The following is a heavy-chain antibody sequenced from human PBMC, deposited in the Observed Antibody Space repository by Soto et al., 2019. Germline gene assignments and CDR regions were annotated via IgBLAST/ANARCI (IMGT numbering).Heavy chain of an antibody. CDR1: GGSFSGYY. D-gene: IGHD2-2*01. Sequence: SETLSLTCAVYGGSFSGYYWSWIRQPPGKGLEWIGEINHSGSTNYNPSLKSRVTISVETSKNQFSLKLSSVTAADTAVYYCARLKEVVVVPAAKWGRDWFDPWGQGTLVTVSS. CDR2: INHSGST. CDR3: ARLKEVVVVPAAKWGRDWFDP. V-gene: IGHV4-34*01. J-gene: IGHJ5*02.